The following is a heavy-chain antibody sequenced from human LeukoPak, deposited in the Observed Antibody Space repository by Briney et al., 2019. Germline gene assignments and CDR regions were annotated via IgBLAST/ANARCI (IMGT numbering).Heavy chain of an antibody. CDR1: GYTFTGYY. CDR3: AREGPAAMRSRTKSYSNWGSWFDP. D-gene: IGHD2-2*01. V-gene: IGHV1-2*02. J-gene: IGHJ5*02. CDR2: INPNSGGT. Sequence: ASVKVSCKASGYTFTGYYMHWVRRAPGQGLEWMGWINPNSGGTNYAQKFQGRVTMTRDTSISTAYMELSRLRSDDTAVYYCAREGPAAMRSRTKSYSNWGSWFDPWGQGTLVTVSS.